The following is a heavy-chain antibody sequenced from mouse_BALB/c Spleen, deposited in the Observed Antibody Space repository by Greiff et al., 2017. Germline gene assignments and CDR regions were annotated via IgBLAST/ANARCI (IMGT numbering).Heavy chain of an antibody. CDR3: ARGYGKAYLDY. D-gene: IGHD2-10*02. CDR2: INPSTGYT. CDR1: GYTFTSYW. J-gene: IGHJ2*01. V-gene: IGHV1-7*01. Sequence: VQLQQSGAELAKPGASVKMSCKASGYTFTSYWMHWVKQRPGQGLEWIGYINPSTGYTEYNQKFKDKATLTADKSSSTAYMQLSSLTSEDSAVYYCARGYGKAYLDYWGQGTTRTVAS.